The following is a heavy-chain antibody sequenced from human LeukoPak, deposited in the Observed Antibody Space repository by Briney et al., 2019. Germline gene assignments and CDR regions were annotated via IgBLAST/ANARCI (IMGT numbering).Heavy chain of an antibody. Sequence: SETLSLTCAVYGGSFSGYYWSWIRRPPGKGLEWIGEINHSGSTNYNPSLKSRVTISVDTSKNQFSLKLSSVTAADTAVYYCARGDFGAYYFDYWGQGTLVTVSS. D-gene: IGHD3-3*01. V-gene: IGHV4-34*01. CDR3: ARGDFGAYYFDY. CDR1: GGSFSGYY. J-gene: IGHJ4*02. CDR2: INHSGST.